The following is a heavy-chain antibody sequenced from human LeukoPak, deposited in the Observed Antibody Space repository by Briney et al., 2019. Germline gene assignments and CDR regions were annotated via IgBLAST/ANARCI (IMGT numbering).Heavy chain of an antibody. CDR1: GFTFSDYE. Sequence: GGSLRLSCAASGFTFSDYEMTWVRQAPGKGLQWISYINSNGRPRSYADSVKGRFTISRDNAKNSLYLQMNSLRAEDTAMYYCARSELSPSDFDYWGQGTLVTVSS. J-gene: IGHJ4*02. CDR2: INSNGRPR. D-gene: IGHD1-1*01. V-gene: IGHV3-48*03. CDR3: ARSELSPSDFDY.